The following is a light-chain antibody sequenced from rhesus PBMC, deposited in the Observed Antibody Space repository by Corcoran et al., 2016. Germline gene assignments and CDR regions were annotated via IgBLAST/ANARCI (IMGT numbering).Light chain of an antibody. CDR3: LQYDSDPLT. Sequence: DIQMTQSLSSLSASVGDRVTITCRASQGITTYLNWYQQKPGKSPKRLIYKASNLDNGVPSRFSGSGSWTDFTLSINSLQPEDFVTYYCLQYDSDPLTFGGGTKVELK. V-gene: IGKV1-43*02. CDR1: QGITTY. J-gene: IGKJ4*01. CDR2: KAS.